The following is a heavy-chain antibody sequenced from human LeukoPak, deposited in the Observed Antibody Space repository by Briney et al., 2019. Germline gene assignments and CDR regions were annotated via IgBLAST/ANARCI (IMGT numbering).Heavy chain of an antibody. CDR3: VKGKFLLSN. J-gene: IGHJ4*02. V-gene: IGHV3-23*03. CDR1: GFSFSSYA. D-gene: IGHD2-15*01. CDR2: VHGGDHST. Sequence: GGSLRLSCSASGFSFSSYAMTWVRQAPGKGLEWVSIVHGGDHSTSYVDSVRGRFTISRDNSKNTLYLQMNSLRAEDTAVYYCVKGKFLLSNWGQGTLVTVSS.